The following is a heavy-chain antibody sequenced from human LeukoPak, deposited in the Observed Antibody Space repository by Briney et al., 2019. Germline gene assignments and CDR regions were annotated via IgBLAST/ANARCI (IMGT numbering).Heavy chain of an antibody. CDR3: ARSIPYGTTWYGRSDY. J-gene: IGHJ4*02. V-gene: IGHV3-7*03. CDR1: GFIFSNYA. CDR2: IKPDRTTK. D-gene: IGHD6-13*01. Sequence: GGSLRLSCAASGFIFSNYAMSWVRQAPGKGLEWVANIKPDRTTKFYVDSVKGRFTISRDNALNSLYLQMNSLRAEDTAIYYCARSIPYGTTWYGRSDYWGQGTLVTVSS.